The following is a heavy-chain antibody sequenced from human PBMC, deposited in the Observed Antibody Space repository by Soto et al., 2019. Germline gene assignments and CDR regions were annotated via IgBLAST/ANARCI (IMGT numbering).Heavy chain of an antibody. V-gene: IGHV1-46*01. J-gene: IGHJ4*02. Sequence: GASVKVSCKASRYAFTSYYIHWVRQAPGQGLEWMGFINPTGGSTRYAQKFQGRVTMTRDTSTSTVHMELNSLRSEDTAVYYCARNDHSGLDYWGQGTLVTVSS. CDR1: RYAFTSYY. CDR2: INPTGGST. CDR3: ARNDHSGLDY. D-gene: IGHD1-26*01.